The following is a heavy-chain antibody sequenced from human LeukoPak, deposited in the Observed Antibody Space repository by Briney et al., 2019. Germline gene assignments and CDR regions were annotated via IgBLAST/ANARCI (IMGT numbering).Heavy chain of an antibody. CDR3: ARDEGESGSYLGAIVDP. Sequence: ASVKVSCKASGYTFTSYYIHWVRQAPGQGLEWMGIINPSGGSTSYAQKFQGRVTMTRDMSTSTVYMELSSLTSEDTAVYYCARDEGESGSYLGAIVDPWGQGTLVTVSS. CDR1: GYTFTSYY. J-gene: IGHJ5*02. D-gene: IGHD1-26*01. CDR2: INPSGGST. V-gene: IGHV1-46*01.